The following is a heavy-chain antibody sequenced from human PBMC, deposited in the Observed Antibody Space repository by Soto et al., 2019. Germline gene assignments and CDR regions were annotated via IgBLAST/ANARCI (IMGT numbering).Heavy chain of an antibody. CDR3: TTARGTYAAGYFKH. J-gene: IGHJ1*01. CDR2: IKSKTDGGTT. CDR1: GFTFTNAW. Sequence: GGALRLFCAASGFTFTNAWMSWVRQAPGKGLEWVGRIKSKTDGGTTDYAAHVKGRFTISRDDAKNTLYLQMNSLKTEDTAVYYCTTARGTYAAGYFKHWGQGNLVTVSS. V-gene: IGHV3-15*01. D-gene: IGHD3-10*01.